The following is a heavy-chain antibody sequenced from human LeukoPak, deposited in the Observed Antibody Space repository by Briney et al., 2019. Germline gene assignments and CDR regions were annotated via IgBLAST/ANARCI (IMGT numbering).Heavy chain of an antibody. CDR3: ARTDCTGGVCYKWDPGYYFDY. V-gene: IGHV4-59*01. J-gene: IGHJ4*02. CDR2: IYYSGST. Sequence: SETLSLTCTVSGGSISSYYWSWIRQPPGKGLEWIGYIYYSGSTSYNPSLKSRVTISVDTSKNQFSLKLSSVTAADTAVYYCARTDCTGGVCYKWDPGYYFDYWGQGTLVTVSS. D-gene: IGHD2-8*02. CDR1: GGSISSYY.